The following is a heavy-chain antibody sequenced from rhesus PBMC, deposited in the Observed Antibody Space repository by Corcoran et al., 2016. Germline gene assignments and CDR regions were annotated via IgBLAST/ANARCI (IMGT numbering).Heavy chain of an antibody. J-gene: IGHJ4*01. CDR3: ARAHGSSYEYMSH. CDR1: GASISSYW. V-gene: IGHV4-80*01. D-gene: IGHD4-29*01. Sequence: QVQLQESGPGLVKPSETLSLTCAVSGASISSYWWSWIRQPPGKGLGWIGEIHGNSCGTYYNPPLKSRVTISKDAAKIQFSRKLSSVTAADTAVYYCARAHGSSYEYMSHWGQGVLVTVSS. CDR2: IHGNSCGT.